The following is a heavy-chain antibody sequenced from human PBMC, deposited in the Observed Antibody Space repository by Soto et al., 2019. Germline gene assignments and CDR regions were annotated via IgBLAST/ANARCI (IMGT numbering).Heavy chain of an antibody. J-gene: IGHJ6*02. Sequence: ASVKVSCKASGYTFTGYYIHWVREAPGQGLEWMGWINPQTGGTSYAQKFQGRVTLSRDTSINTAYLELSRLRSDDAAVYFCARERYQVISDGMDVWGQGTTVTVSS. V-gene: IGHV1-2*02. CDR3: ARERYQVISDGMDV. CDR1: GYTFTGYY. D-gene: IGHD2-2*01. CDR2: INPQTGGT.